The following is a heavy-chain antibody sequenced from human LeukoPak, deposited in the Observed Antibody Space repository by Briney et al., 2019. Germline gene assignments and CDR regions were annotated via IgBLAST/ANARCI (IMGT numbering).Heavy chain of an antibody. V-gene: IGHV4-59*01. CDR2: IYYSGST. CDR1: GGSMSGYF. Sequence: SETLSLTCTVSGGSMSGYFWSWIRQPPGKGLEWIGYIYYSGSTNYNPSLKSRVTISVDTSKNQFSLKLSSVTAADTAVYYCAAGGDYGVEYFQHWGQGTLVTVSS. CDR3: AAGGDYGVEYFQH. D-gene: IGHD4-17*01. J-gene: IGHJ1*01.